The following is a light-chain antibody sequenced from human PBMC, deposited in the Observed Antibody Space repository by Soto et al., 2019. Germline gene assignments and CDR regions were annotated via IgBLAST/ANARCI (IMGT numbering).Light chain of an antibody. CDR2: EST. J-gene: IGKJ1*01. CDR1: QNVRSY. Sequence: DIHMTQSPSYLSASVGDTVIITCRASQNVRSYLNWYQQKSGKAPQLLIYESTNLESGVPSRFSGDGFGTDFTLTISSLHPEDFATYYCQQSFFAPPTFGRGTKVDIK. CDR3: QQSFFAPPT. V-gene: IGKV1-39*01.